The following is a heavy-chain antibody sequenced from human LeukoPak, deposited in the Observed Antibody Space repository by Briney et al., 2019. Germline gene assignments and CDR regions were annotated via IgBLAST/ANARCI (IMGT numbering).Heavy chain of an antibody. D-gene: IGHD1-1*01. V-gene: IGHV5-51*01. CDR1: GYSFTTYW. CDR2: IYPDDSDT. CDR3: ARHGPMERQSPPHLNYYMDV. Sequence: PGESLKISCKGSGYSFTTYWIGWVRQMPGKGLEWMGIIYPDDSDTRYSPSFQGQVTISADKSISTAYLQWSSLKASDTAMYYCARHGPMERQSPPHLNYYMDVWDKGTTVTVSS. J-gene: IGHJ6*03.